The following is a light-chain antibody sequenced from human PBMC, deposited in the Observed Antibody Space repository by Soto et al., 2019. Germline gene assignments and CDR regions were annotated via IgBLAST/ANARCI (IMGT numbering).Light chain of an antibody. CDR1: SSDIGTYNS. V-gene: IGLV2-14*01. CDR2: DVT. CDR3: TSYTTSSPLV. J-gene: IGLJ2*01. Sequence: QSARTQPASVSGSPGQSITISCTGTSSDIGTYNSVSWYQQHAGKVPKLMIYDVTNRPSGVSDRFSGSKSGNTASLTISGLQAEDEADYYCTSYTTSSPLVFGGGTKLTVL.